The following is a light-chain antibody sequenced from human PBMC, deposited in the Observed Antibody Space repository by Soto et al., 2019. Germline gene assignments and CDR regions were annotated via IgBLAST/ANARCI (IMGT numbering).Light chain of an antibody. V-gene: IGLV1-44*01. J-gene: IGLJ3*02. CDR2: SDS. CDR1: NSNIGLNT. CDR3: AAWDDNLDALV. Sequence: QSVLTQPPSVSGTPGQRVTISCSGSNSNIGLNTVNWYQQLPGTAPKLLIYSDSQRPSGVPDRFSGSKSGTSASLAISGLQSDDEADYYCAAWDDNLDALVFGGGTKVTVL.